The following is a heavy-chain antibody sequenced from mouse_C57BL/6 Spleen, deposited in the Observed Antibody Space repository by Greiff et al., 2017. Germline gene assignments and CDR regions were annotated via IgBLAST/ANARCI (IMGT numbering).Heavy chain of an antibody. D-gene: IGHD2-12*01. CDR1: GFTFSSYG. CDR2: ISRGGSYT. Sequence: EVQGVESGGDLVKPGGSLKLSCAASGFTFSSYGMSWVRQTPDKRLEWVATISRGGSYTYYPDSVKGRFTISRDKAKNTLYLQMSSLKSEDTAMYYCARLYSKAMDYWGQGTSVTVSS. J-gene: IGHJ4*01. CDR3: ARLYSKAMDY. V-gene: IGHV5-6*01.